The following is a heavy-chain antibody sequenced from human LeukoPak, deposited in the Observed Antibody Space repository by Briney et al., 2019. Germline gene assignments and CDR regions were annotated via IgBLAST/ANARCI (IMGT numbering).Heavy chain of an antibody. V-gene: IGHV4-34*01. CDR2: INHSGST. Sequence: TSETLSLTCAVYGGSFSGYYWSWIRQLPGKGLEWIGEINHSGSTNYNPSLKSRVTISVDTSKNQFSLKLSSVTAADTAVYYCARELAGTGAFDYWGQGTLVTVSS. CDR3: ARELAGTGAFDY. J-gene: IGHJ4*02. D-gene: IGHD6-19*01. CDR1: GGSFSGYY.